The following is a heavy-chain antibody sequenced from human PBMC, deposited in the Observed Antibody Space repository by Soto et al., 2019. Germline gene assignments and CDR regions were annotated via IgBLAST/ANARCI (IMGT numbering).Heavy chain of an antibody. D-gene: IGHD5-12*01. Sequence: PGGPLRLSCAASGFTFGDHGMSWVRQAPGTGLEWVGVIRSEPLGGTIDYAASVKGRFVISRDDSKGIAYLHMNSMKTEDTATYFCAKDGYNYYEFWGRGTLVTVSS. CDR1: GFTFGDHG. CDR2: IRSEPLGGTI. CDR3: AKDGYNYYEF. J-gene: IGHJ4*02. V-gene: IGHV3-49*04.